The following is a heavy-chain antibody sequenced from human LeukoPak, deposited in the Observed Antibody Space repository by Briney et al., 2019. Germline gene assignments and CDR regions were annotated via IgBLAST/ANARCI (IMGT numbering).Heavy chain of an antibody. V-gene: IGHV4-59*08. Sequence: SETLSLTCTVSGGSISSYYWSWIRQPPGKGLEWIGYIYYSGSTNYNPSLKSRVTISVDTSKNQFSLKLSSVTAADTAVYYCASGNYYDSSGYFLDPWGQGTLVTVSS. CDR1: GGSISSYY. CDR3: ASGNYYDSSGYFLDP. J-gene: IGHJ5*02. D-gene: IGHD3-22*01. CDR2: IYYSGST.